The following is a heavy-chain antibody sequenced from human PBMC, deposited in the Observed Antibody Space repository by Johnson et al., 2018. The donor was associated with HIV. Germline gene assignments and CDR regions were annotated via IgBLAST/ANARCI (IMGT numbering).Heavy chain of an antibody. V-gene: IGHV3-20*04. CDR1: GFTFDDYG. CDR3: ARAGGTGTAYDAFDM. D-gene: IGHD1-7*01. Sequence: VQLVESGGGVVRPGGSLRLSCAASGFTFDDYGMSWVRQAPGKGLEWVSGINWSGGSAGYALSVKGRFTISSDNAKNSLYLQMNSLRAEDTALYYCARAGGTGTAYDAFDMWGQGTMVTVSS. J-gene: IGHJ3*02. CDR2: INWSGGSA.